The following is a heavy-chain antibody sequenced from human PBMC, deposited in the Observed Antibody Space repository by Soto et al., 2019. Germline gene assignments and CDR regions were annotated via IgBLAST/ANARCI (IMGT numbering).Heavy chain of an antibody. J-gene: IGHJ6*03. CDR1: GDTFNDYY. CDR2: INPNGGVT. D-gene: IGHD5-12*01. CDR3: ARESVEATATLDYYSFYMDV. V-gene: IGHV1-2*04. Sequence: QVQLVQSGAEVKKPGASVTVSCRSSGDTFNDYYIHWVRQAPGQGLEWMGWINPNGGVTKYAQKCQGWVIMTRDTSIRTVYMQLSRLRSDDSVVYYCARESVEATATLDYYSFYMDVWGTGTTVTVSS.